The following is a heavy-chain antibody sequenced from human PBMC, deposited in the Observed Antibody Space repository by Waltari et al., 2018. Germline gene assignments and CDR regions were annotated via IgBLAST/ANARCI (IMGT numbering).Heavy chain of an antibody. Sequence: HLQESGPGLVKPSETLSLTCAVSGGSISSTSYYWGWIRQPPGKGLEWIGNIYYGVSTYYNPSLRSRVTMSAETSKNQFSLKLTSVTAADTAVYYCARHAGDRWLFNSRTPTHIDYWGQGILV. CDR2: IYYGVST. CDR3: ARHAGDRWLFNSRTPTHIDY. CDR1: GGSISSTSYY. D-gene: IGHD3-22*01. V-gene: IGHV4-39*01. J-gene: IGHJ4*02.